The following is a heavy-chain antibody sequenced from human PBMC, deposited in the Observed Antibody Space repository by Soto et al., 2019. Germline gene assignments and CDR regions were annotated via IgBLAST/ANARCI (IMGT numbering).Heavy chain of an antibody. CDR1: GFTLSNYG. CDR3: ARGNWKNGYFDY. Sequence: QVQLVESGGGVVQPGRSLRLSCAASGFTLSNYGMNWVRQAPGKGLEWVAVIWDDGSYKYDVDSVKGRFSIFRDTSKNTVYLQMNSLRGEDTAVYYCARGNWKNGYFDYWGQGTLVTVSS. V-gene: IGHV3-33*01. CDR2: IWDDGSYK. J-gene: IGHJ4*02. D-gene: IGHD1-1*01.